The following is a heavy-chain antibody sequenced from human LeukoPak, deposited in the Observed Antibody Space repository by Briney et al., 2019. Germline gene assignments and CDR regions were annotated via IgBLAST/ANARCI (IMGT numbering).Heavy chain of an antibody. CDR2: ISGDGGST. D-gene: IGHD3-10*01. CDR3: APSRGFGELPGGY. J-gene: IGHJ4*02. Sequence: PGGSLRLSCAASGFTFDDYAMHWVRQAPGKGLEWVSLISGDGGSTYYADSVKGRFIISRDNSKNSLYLQMNSLRTEDTALYYCAPSRGFGELPGGYWGQGTLVTVSS. V-gene: IGHV3-43*02. CDR1: GFTFDDYA.